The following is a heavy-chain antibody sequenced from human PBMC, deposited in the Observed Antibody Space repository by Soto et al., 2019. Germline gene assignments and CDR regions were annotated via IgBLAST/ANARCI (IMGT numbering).Heavy chain of an antibody. CDR1: GGSFSDYY. J-gene: IGHJ5*02. CDR3: ARGPAQLGRRRAWFDP. V-gene: IGHV4-34*01. D-gene: IGHD1-1*01. CDR2: INHSGST. Sequence: SETLSLTCAVYGGSFSDYYWSWIRQPPGKGLEWIGEINHSGSTNYNPSLKSRVTISVDTSKNQFSLNLSSVTAADTAVYYCARGPAQLGRRRAWFDPWGQGTLVTSPQ.